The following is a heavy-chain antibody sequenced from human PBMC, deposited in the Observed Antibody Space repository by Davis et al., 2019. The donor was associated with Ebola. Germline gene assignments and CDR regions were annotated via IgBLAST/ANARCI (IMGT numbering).Heavy chain of an antibody. D-gene: IGHD3-3*01. V-gene: IGHV4-39*01. Sequence: SETLSLTCTVSGGSISSSSYYWGWIRQPPGKGLEWIGSIYYSGSTYYNPSLKSRVTISVDTSKNQFSLKLSSVTAADTAVYYCASQGRFWSSYPYYGMDVWGQGTTVTVSS. J-gene: IGHJ6*02. CDR1: GGSISSSSYY. CDR2: IYYSGST. CDR3: ASQGRFWSSYPYYGMDV.